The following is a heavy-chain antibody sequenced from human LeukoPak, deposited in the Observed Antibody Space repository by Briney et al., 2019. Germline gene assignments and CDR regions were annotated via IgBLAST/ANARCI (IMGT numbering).Heavy chain of an antibody. V-gene: IGHV4-31*03. D-gene: IGHD2-8*02. CDR1: GGSISSGGYY. J-gene: IGHJ4*02. CDR2: IYYSGST. Sequence: SETLSLTCTVSGGSISSGGYYWSWIRQRPGKGLEWIGYIYYSGSTYYNPSLKSRVTISVDTSKNQFSLKLSSVTAADTAVYYCARASGARFDYWGQGTLVTVSS. CDR3: ARASGARFDY.